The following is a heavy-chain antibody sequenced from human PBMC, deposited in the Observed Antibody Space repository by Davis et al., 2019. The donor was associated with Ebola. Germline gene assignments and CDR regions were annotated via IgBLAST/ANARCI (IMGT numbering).Heavy chain of an antibody. CDR2: ISYDGSNK. Sequence: PGGSLRLSCAASGFTFSSYGMHWVRQAPGKGLEWVAVISYDGSNKYYADSVKGRFTISRDNSKNTLYLQMNSLRAEDTALYYCAKDGPVVPAVRTLDYWGQGTLVTVSS. CDR3: AKDGPVVPAVRTLDY. D-gene: IGHD2-2*01. V-gene: IGHV3-30*18. J-gene: IGHJ4*02. CDR1: GFTFSSYG.